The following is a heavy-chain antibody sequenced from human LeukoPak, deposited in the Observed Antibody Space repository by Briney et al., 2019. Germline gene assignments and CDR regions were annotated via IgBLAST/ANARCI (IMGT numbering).Heavy chain of an antibody. CDR1: GYSISSGYY. D-gene: IGHD5-18*01. CDR2: IYHSGST. Sequence: SETLSLTCTVSGYSISSGYYWGWIRQPPGKGLEWIGSIYHSGSTNYNPSLKSRVTISVDTSKNQFSLKLSSVTAADTAVYYCARRGQLWPWGYYFDYWGQGTLVTVSS. CDR3: ARRGQLWPWGYYFDY. V-gene: IGHV4-38-2*02. J-gene: IGHJ4*02.